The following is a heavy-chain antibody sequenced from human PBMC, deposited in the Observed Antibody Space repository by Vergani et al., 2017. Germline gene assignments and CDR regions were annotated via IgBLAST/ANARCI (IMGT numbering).Heavy chain of an antibody. CDR1: GYTFTGYY. D-gene: IGHD3-10*01. CDR2: INPNSGGT. Sequence: QVQLVQSGAEVKKPGASVKVSCKASGYTFTGYYTHWVRQAPGQGLEWMGWINPNSGGTNYAQKFQGRVTMTRDTSISTAYMELSRLRSDDTAVYYCARDLIXGEGFGESDDAFDIWGQGTMVTVSS. J-gene: IGHJ3*02. V-gene: IGHV1-2*02. CDR3: ARDLIXGEGFGESDDAFDI.